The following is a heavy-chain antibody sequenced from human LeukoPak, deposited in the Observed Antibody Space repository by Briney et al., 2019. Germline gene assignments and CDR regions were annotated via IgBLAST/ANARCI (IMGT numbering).Heavy chain of an antibody. CDR1: GFIFSSYS. J-gene: IGHJ3*02. CDR3: AKDLRGIAVADDAFDI. V-gene: IGHV3-48*01. D-gene: IGHD6-19*01. Sequence: GGSLRLSCAASGFIFSSYSMNWVRQAPGKGLEWVSYIASSSGTISYADSVKGRFTISRDNSKNTLYLQMNSLRAEDTAVYYCAKDLRGIAVADDAFDIWGQGTMVTVSS. CDR2: IASSSGTI.